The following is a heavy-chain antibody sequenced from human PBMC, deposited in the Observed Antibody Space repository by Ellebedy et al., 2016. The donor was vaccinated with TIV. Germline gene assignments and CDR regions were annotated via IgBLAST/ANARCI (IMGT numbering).Heavy chain of an antibody. Sequence: SETLSLTCAVYGGSFSGYYWSWIRQPPGKGLEWIGYIYYSGSTNYNPSLKSRVTISVDTSKNQFSLKLSSVTAADTAIYYCARDVGIAVAGRGRGIDYWGQGTLVTVSS. CDR1: GGSFSGYY. J-gene: IGHJ4*02. CDR3: ARDVGIAVAGRGRGIDY. V-gene: IGHV4-59*12. CDR2: IYYSGST. D-gene: IGHD6-19*01.